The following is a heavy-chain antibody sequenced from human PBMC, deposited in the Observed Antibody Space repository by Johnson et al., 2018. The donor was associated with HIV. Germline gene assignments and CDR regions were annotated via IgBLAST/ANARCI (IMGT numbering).Heavy chain of an antibody. CDR3: ARVGANFDAFDI. Sequence: QVLLVESGGGLVQPGGSLRLSCAASGFTFSDYDMSWIRQAPGKGLEWVSYISSSGSNIYKADSVKGRFTISRDNAKNSLFLQMNSLRAEDTAVYYCARVGANFDAFDIWGQGTMVTVSS. V-gene: IGHV3-11*04. J-gene: IGHJ3*02. D-gene: IGHD4/OR15-4a*01. CDR1: GFTFSDYD. CDR2: ISSSGSNI.